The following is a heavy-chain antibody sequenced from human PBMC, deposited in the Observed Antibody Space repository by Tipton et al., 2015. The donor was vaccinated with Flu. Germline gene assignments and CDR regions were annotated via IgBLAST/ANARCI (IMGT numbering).Heavy chain of an antibody. CDR3: ARQTYDFWSGYPYYYYGMDV. J-gene: IGHJ6*02. Sequence: LRLSCAVYGGSFSGYYRSWIRQPPGKGLEWIGEINHSGSTNYNPSLKSRVTISVDTSKNQFSLKLSSVTAADTAVYYCARQTYDFWSGYPYYYYGMDVWGQGTTVTVSS. CDR1: GGSFSGYY. D-gene: IGHD3-3*01. CDR2: INHSGST. V-gene: IGHV4-34*01.